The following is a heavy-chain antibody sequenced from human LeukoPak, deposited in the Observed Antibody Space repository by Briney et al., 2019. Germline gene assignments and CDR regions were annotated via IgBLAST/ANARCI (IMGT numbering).Heavy chain of an antibody. J-gene: IGHJ6*02. CDR3: ASRRPPSSGSYYNSNYYYYGMDV. Sequence: GESLKISCKGSGYSFTSYWISWVRQMPGKGLEWMGRIDPSDSYTNYSPSFQGHVTISADKSISTAYLQWSSLKASDTAMYYCASRRPPSSGSYYNSNYYYYGMDVWGRGTTVTVSS. CDR2: IDPSDSYT. V-gene: IGHV5-10-1*01. D-gene: IGHD3-10*01. CDR1: GYSFTSYW.